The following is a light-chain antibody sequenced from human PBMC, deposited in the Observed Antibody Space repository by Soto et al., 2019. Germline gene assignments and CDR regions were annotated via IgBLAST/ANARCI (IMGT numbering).Light chain of an antibody. J-gene: IGKJ1*01. CDR3: QQYMSSVT. V-gene: IGKV3-20*01. CDR2: GAS. CDR1: QSVDTTF. Sequence: EIVLTQSPGSLSLSPGQRATLSCRASQSVDTTFFAWYQKKPGQAPRLLIYGASKRATGIPDRFSGSGSGTDFTLIISRVEPEDFAVYYCQQYMSSVTFGQGTKVEI.